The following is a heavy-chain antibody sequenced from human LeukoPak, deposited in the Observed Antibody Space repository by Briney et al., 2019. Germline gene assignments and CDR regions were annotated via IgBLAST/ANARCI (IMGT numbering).Heavy chain of an antibody. CDR1: GFTFSDYY. J-gene: IGHJ6*02. CDR2: ISSSGSTI. V-gene: IGHV3-11*01. Sequence: GGSLRLSCAASGFTFSDYYMSWIRQAPGKGLEWVSYISSSGSTIYYADSVKGRFTISRDNAKNSLYLQMNSLRAEDTAVCYCARIGYCSSTSCRNYYYYGMDVWGQGTTVTVSS. D-gene: IGHD2-2*01. CDR3: ARIGYCSSTSCRNYYYYGMDV.